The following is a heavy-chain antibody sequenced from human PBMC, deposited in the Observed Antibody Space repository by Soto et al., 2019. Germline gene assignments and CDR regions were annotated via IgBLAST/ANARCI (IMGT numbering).Heavy chain of an antibody. D-gene: IGHD3-9*01. V-gene: IGHV3-23*01. J-gene: IGHJ4*02. CDR2: SYSSGGT. Sequence: GGSLRLSSAASGFTLGRYTMAWVRQTPGKGLEWVAESYSSGGTEYAESVKGRFTISRDNSKNMLFLQMDRLGVEDTALYYCARDREPDGIWTFDSWGQGTLVTVSS. CDR3: ARDREPDGIWTFDS. CDR1: GFTLGRYT.